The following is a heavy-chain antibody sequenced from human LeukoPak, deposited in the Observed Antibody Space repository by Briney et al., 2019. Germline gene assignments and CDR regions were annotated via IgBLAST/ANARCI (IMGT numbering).Heavy chain of an antibody. CDR2: ISSSGSTI. CDR1: GFTFSSYE. Sequence: GGSLRLSCAASGFTFSSYEMNWVRQAPGKGLEWVSYISSSGSTIYYADSVKGRFTISRDKAKNSLYLQMNSLRAEDTAVYYCARGAIVVVPAAEDDAFDIWGQGTMVTVSS. CDR3: ARGAIVVVPAAEDDAFDI. J-gene: IGHJ3*02. D-gene: IGHD2-2*01. V-gene: IGHV3-48*03.